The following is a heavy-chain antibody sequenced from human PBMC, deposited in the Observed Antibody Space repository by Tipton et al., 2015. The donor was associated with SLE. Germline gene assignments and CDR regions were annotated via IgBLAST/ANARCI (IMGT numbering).Heavy chain of an antibody. Sequence: TLSLTCIVSGDSITSGDYHWSWIRQPAGKGLEWIGQISTSGGSNYDPSLNSRVTISVDTSKNQFSLKLSSVTAADTAGYYCAGGMVTWRGAILGVDVWGQGSTVNVSS. J-gene: IGHJ6*02. CDR1: GDSITSGDYH. CDR2: ISTSGGS. D-gene: IGHD2-21*02. CDR3: AGGMVTWRGAILGVDV. V-gene: IGHV4-61*09.